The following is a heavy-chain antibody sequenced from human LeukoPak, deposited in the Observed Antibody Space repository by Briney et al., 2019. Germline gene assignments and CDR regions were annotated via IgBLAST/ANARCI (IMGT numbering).Heavy chain of an antibody. CDR3: ASQYYDSSGYYSL. D-gene: IGHD3-22*01. CDR1: GGTFSSYT. V-gene: IGHV1-69*02. Sequence: SVKVSCKASGGTFSSYTISWVRQAPGQGLEWMGRIIPILGIANYAQKFQVRVTITADKSTSTAYMELSSLRSEDTAVYFCASQYYDSSGYYSLWGQGTLVTVSS. J-gene: IGHJ4*02. CDR2: IIPILGIA.